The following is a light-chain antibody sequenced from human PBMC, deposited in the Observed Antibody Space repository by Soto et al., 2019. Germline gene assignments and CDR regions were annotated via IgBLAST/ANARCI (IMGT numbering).Light chain of an antibody. CDR2: EVN. CDR3: TSYAGGNNV. Sequence: QSALTQPPSASGSPGQSVTISCTGTSSDVGGYNYVSWYQQNPGKVPKLMIYEVNKRPSGVPDRFSGSKSGNTASLTVSGLQAEYEADYYFTSYAGGNNVFGTGTTLTVL. J-gene: IGLJ1*01. CDR1: SSDVGGYNY. V-gene: IGLV2-8*01.